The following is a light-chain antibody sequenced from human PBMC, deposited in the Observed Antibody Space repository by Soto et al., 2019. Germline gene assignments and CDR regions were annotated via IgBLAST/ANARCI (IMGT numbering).Light chain of an antibody. V-gene: IGLV1-40*01. CDR2: GNN. Sequence: QPVLTQAPSVSGAPGQRVTISCTGSSSNIGASYDVHWYQQVPGTAPKLLIYGNNNRPSGVPDRFSGSKSGTSASLAITGLQAEDEADYYCQSFDSSLSGSGVFGGGTKVTVL. CDR3: QSFDSSLSGSGV. J-gene: IGLJ3*02. CDR1: SSNIGASYD.